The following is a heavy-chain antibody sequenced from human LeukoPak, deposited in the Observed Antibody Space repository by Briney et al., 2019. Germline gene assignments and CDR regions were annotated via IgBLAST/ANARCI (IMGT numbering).Heavy chain of an antibody. CDR2: ISGSGGST. CDR3: AKDPTPIAVAGTGDY. J-gene: IGHJ4*02. Sequence: GGSLRLSCAASGFTFSSYAMSWVRQAPGEGLEWVSAISGSGGSTYYADSVKGRFTISRDNSKNTLYLQMNSLRAEDTAVYYCAKDPTPIAVAGTGDYWGQGTLVTVSS. V-gene: IGHV3-23*01. D-gene: IGHD6-19*01. CDR1: GFTFSSYA.